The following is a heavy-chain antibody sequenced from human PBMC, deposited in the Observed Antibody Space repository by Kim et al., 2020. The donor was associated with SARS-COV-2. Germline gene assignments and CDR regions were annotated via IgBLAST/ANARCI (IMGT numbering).Heavy chain of an antibody. D-gene: IGHD2-15*01. CDR3: ASGEPARPRYCSGGSCPENWFDP. CDR1: GGSISSSSYY. V-gene: IGHV4-39*07. CDR2: IYYSGST. Sequence: SETLSLTCTVSGGSISSSSYYWGWIRQPPGKGLEWIGSIYYSGSTYYNPSLKSRVTISVDTSKNQFSLKLSSVTAADTAVYYCASGEPARPRYCSGGSCPENWFDPWGQGTLVTVSS. J-gene: IGHJ5*02.